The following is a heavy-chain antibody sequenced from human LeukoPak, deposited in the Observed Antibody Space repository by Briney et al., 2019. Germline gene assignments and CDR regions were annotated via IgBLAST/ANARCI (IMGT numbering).Heavy chain of an antibody. V-gene: IGHV1-18*01. CDR1: GYTFTSYG. CDR3: ARAPPDYDSSGYHFDY. D-gene: IGHD3-22*01. Sequence: ASVKVSCKASGYTFTSYGISWVRQAPGQGLEWMGWISAYNGNTNYAQKLQGRVTMTTDTSTSTAYMELRSLRSDDTAVYYCARAPPDYDSSGYHFDYWGQGTLVTVSS. CDR2: ISAYNGNT. J-gene: IGHJ4*02.